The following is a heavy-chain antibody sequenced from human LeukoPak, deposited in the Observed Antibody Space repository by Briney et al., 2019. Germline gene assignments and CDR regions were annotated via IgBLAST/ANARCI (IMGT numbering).Heavy chain of an antibody. CDR3: ARVALYYDILTGQNWFDP. Sequence: PGGSLRLSCAASGFTFSHYSMNWVRQAPGKGLEWVSYISSSSSTIYYADSVKGWFTMSRDNAKNSLHLQMNSLRAEDTAVYYCARVALYYDILTGQNWFDPWGQGTLVTVSS. CDR1: GFTFSHYS. D-gene: IGHD3-9*01. CDR2: ISSSSSTI. J-gene: IGHJ5*02. V-gene: IGHV3-48*01.